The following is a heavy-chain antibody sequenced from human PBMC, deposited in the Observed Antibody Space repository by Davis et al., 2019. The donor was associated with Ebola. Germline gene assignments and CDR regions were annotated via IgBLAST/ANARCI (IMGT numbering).Heavy chain of an antibody. J-gene: IGHJ6*02. Sequence: ASVKVSCKASGYSFIDYTMHWVRQAPGQKLEWMGWFNDGNGDSGSSQNFPGRVTLTTDPSASTGYMELSSLIAGETAVYYGARRQLGSYKYGLDVWGQGTTVTVSS. CDR2: FNDGNGDS. CDR3: ARRQLGSYKYGLDV. V-gene: IGHV1-3*01. D-gene: IGHD6-6*01. CDR1: GYSFIDYT.